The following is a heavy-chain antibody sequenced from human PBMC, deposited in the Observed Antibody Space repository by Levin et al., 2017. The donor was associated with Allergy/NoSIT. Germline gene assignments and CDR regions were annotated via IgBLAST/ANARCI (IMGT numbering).Heavy chain of an antibody. CDR1: GFTFSSYW. CDR3: ARDNWDGDYVDY. CDR2: IKQDGSEK. D-gene: IGHD1-20*01. Sequence: GESLKISCAASGFTFSSYWMSWVRQAPGKGLEWVANIKQDGSEKYYVDSVKGRFTISRDNAKNSLYLQMNSLRAEDTAVYYCARDNWDGDYVDYWGQGTLVTVSS. J-gene: IGHJ4*02. V-gene: IGHV3-7*01.